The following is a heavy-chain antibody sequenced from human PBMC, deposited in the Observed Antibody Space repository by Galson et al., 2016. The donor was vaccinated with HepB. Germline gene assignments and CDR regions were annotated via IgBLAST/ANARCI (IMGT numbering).Heavy chain of an antibody. CDR1: GGSISSGGHY. D-gene: IGHD3-10*01. V-gene: IGHV4-31*03. Sequence: TLSLTCTVSGGSISSGGHYWRWPRQHPGKGLEWIGYINDSATASLNPPLKSRVSMSVDTSKNQFYLRMTCITAADTAVYSCAGHYTVSGSYNWFDPWGQGILVTVSS. CDR3: AGHYTVSGSYNWFDP. J-gene: IGHJ5*02. CDR2: INDSATA.